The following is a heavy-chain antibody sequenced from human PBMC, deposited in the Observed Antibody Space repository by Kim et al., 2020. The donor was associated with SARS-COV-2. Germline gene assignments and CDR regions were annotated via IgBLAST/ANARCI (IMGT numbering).Heavy chain of an antibody. CDR2: IYYSGST. J-gene: IGHJ4*02. V-gene: IGHV4-31*03. D-gene: IGHD6-19*01. CDR1: GGSISSGGYY. CDR3: ARCGAPYSSGWYPQYFDY. Sequence: SETLSLTCTVSGGSISSGGYYWSWIRQHPGKGLEWIGYIYYSGSTYYNPSLKSRVTISVDTSKNQFSLKLSSVTAADTAVYYCARCGAPYSSGWYPQYFDYWGQGTLVTVSS.